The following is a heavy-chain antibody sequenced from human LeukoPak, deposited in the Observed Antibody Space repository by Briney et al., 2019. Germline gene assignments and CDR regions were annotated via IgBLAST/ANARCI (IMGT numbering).Heavy chain of an antibody. CDR2: ISSSSSYI. J-gene: IGHJ4*02. V-gene: IGHV3-21*01. Sequence: GGSLRLSCAASGFTFSSYSMNWVRQAPGKGLEWVSSISSSSSYIYYADSVKGRFTISRDNAKNSLYLQMNSLRAEDTAVYYFARSVAGVFALDYCGQGTLVAVSS. CDR1: GFTFSSYS. D-gene: IGHD6-19*01. CDR3: ARSVAGVFALDY.